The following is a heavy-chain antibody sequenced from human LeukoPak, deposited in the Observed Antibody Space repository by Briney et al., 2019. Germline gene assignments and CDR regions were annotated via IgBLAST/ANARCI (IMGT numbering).Heavy chain of an antibody. Sequence: SVKVSCKASGGTFSSNAINWVRQAPGQGLEWMGGIIPIFGTANYAQKFQGRVTITADESTSTAYMELSSLRSEDTAVYYCARGSSSWYGSVWFDPRGQGTLVTVSS. D-gene: IGHD6-13*01. CDR1: GGTFSSNA. CDR2: IIPIFGTA. J-gene: IGHJ5*02. V-gene: IGHV1-69*13. CDR3: ARGSSSWYGSVWFDP.